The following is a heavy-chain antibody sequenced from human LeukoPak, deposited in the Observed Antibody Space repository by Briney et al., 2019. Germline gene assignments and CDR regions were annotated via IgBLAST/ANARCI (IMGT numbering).Heavy chain of an antibody. V-gene: IGHV3-33*01. CDR1: GFTLRNYG. Sequence: GGSLRLSCAASGFTLRNYGMHWVRQAPGKGLEWVGVIWYDGSNKIYADAVKGRFTFSRDNSKNMLYLQMNRLRAEDTAVYYCARDRNWGSAAHHFDLWGQGTLVSVSS. D-gene: IGHD7-27*01. CDR2: IWYDGSNK. J-gene: IGHJ4*02. CDR3: ARDRNWGSAAHHFDL.